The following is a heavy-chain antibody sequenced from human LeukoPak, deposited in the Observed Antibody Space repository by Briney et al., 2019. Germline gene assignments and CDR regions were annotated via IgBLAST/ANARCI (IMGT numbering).Heavy chain of an antibody. J-gene: IGHJ6*03. D-gene: IGHD1-26*01. CDR2: ISTSNNYI. Sequence: GGSLRLSCVVSGFTFSSYNMNWVRQAPGKGLEWVSSISTSNNYIYYADSVTGRFTISRDNAKNSLYLQMNSLRAEDTAVYYCARDPYSGGYGDYYYYYMDLWGQGTTVTISS. V-gene: IGHV3-21*01. CDR1: GFTFSSYN. CDR3: ARDPYSGGYGDYYYYYMDL.